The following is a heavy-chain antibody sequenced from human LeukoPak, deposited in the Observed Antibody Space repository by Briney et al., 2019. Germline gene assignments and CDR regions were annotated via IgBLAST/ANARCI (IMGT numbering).Heavy chain of an antibody. V-gene: IGHV3-53*01. CDR1: GFTVSSNY. D-gene: IGHD4-23*01. CDR2: IYSGGGT. CDR3: STTVVTPHYFDY. J-gene: IGHJ4*02. Sequence: GGSLRLSCAASGFTVSSNYMSWVRQAPGKGLEWVSVIYSGGGTYHADSVKGRFIISRDNSQNTLFLQMKSLRAEDTAVYYCSTTVVTPHYFDYWGQGTLVTVSS.